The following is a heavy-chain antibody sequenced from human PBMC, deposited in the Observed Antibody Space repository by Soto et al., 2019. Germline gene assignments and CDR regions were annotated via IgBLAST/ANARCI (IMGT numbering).Heavy chain of an antibody. CDR3: AKAMPAYDSSGYGDY. V-gene: IGHV3-74*01. D-gene: IGHD3-22*01. CDR1: GFIFDSDW. Sequence: GSLRLSCAASGFIFDSDWMHWVRQAPGQGLVWVSRINTDGSGTSYADSVKGRFTISRDNSKNMLYLQMNSLRAEDTALYYCAKAMPAYDSSGYGDYWGQGTLVTVSS. J-gene: IGHJ4*02. CDR2: INTDGSGT.